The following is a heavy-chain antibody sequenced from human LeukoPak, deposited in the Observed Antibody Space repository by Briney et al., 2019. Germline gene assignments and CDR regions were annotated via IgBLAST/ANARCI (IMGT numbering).Heavy chain of an antibody. Sequence: PGGSLRLSCAASGFTFSSYEMNWVRQAPGKGLEWVSYISSSGSTIYYADSVKGRFTISRDNAKNSLYLQMNSLRAEDTAVYYCARDLSYGFGEAFGHDAFDIWGQGTMVTVSS. CDR2: ISSSGSTI. CDR3: ARDLSYGFGEAFGHDAFDI. J-gene: IGHJ3*02. D-gene: IGHD3-10*01. V-gene: IGHV3-48*03. CDR1: GFTFSSYE.